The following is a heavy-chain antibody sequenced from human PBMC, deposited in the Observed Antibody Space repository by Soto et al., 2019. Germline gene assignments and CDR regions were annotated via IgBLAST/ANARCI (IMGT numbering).Heavy chain of an antibody. V-gene: IGHV4-30-4*01. CDR1: GGSISSGDYY. CDR3: ARGREDSSGYYYHYFDY. D-gene: IGHD3-22*01. J-gene: IGHJ4*02. Sequence: SETLSLTCTVSGGSISSGDYYWSWIRQPPGKGLEWIGYIYYSGSTHYNPSLKSRVTISVDTSKNQFSLKLSSVTAADTAVYYCARGREDSSGYYYHYFDYWGQGTLVTVSS. CDR2: IYYSGST.